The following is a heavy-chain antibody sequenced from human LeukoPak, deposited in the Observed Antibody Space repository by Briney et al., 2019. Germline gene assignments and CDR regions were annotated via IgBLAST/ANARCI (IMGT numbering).Heavy chain of an antibody. J-gene: IGHJ4*02. CDR2: IYYSGST. V-gene: IGHV4-38-2*02. CDR3: ARHSLLGGDYDY. D-gene: IGHD4-17*01. CDR1: GYPISSGYY. Sequence: SETLSLTCTVSGYPISSGYYWGWIRQPPGKGLEWIGYIYYSGSTNYNPSLKSRVTISVDTSKNQFSLKLSSVTAADTAVYYCARHSLLGGDYDYWGQGTLVTVSS.